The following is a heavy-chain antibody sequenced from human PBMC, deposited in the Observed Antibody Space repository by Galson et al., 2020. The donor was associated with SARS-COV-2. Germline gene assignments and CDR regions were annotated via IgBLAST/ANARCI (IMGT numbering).Heavy chain of an antibody. CDR3: ARDLTIPAVVAQGWFDP. V-gene: IGHV4-4*07. CDR1: GGSISSYD. Sequence: SETLSLTCSVSGGSISSYDWSWVRQVAGQGLEWIGRISASGSIDYNPSLKSRVTMSVDTSKNQFSLNLRSVTAADTAVYYCARDLTIPAVVAQGWFDPWGQGTLVTVSS. D-gene: IGHD3-3*01. CDR2: ISASGSI. J-gene: IGHJ5*02.